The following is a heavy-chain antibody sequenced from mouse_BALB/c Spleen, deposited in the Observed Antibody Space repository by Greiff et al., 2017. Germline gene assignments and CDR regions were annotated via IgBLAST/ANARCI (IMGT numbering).Heavy chain of an antibody. J-gene: IGHJ4*01. V-gene: IGHV1-5*01. CDR2: IYPGNSDT. D-gene: IGHD1-2*01. Sequence: DVKLQESGTVLARPGASVKMSCKASGYSFTSYWMHWVKQRPGQGLEWIGAIYPGNSDTSYNQKFKGKAKLTAVTSASTAYMELSSLTNEDSAVYYCTREGFGTATWSAMDDWGQGTSVTVSS. CDR1: GYSFTSYW. CDR3: TREGFGTATWSAMDD.